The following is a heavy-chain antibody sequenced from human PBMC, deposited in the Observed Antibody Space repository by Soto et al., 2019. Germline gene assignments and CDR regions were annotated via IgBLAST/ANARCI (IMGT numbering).Heavy chain of an antibody. CDR3: VRPLPSGQTHDMDV. D-gene: IGHD3-10*01. CDR1: GLTVAGSY. J-gene: IGHJ6*02. CDR2: IYNDGTT. V-gene: IGHV3-53*01. Sequence: GGSLRLSCVASGLTVAGSYMAWVRQAPGKGLEWASVIYNDGTTYYSESVEGRFTISRDTSKNTLYLQMDRLRDEDTAVYYCVRPLPSGQTHDMDVWGQGTTVTVSS.